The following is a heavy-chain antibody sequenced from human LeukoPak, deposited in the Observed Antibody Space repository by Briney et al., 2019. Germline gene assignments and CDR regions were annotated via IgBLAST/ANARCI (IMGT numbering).Heavy chain of an antibody. Sequence: PGGSLRLSCAASGFTFSAYDMNWVRQATGKGLEWVSAIGTTDDTYYPGSMKGRFTISRENAKNSLYLQMNSLTAGDTAIYYCTRDLMGATSDAFDIWGQGTLVTVSS. CDR3: TRDLMGATSDAFDI. D-gene: IGHD1-26*01. V-gene: IGHV3-13*01. CDR1: GFTFSAYD. J-gene: IGHJ3*02. CDR2: IGTTDDT.